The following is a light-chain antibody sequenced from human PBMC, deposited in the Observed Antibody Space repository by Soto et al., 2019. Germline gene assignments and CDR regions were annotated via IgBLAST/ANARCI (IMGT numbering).Light chain of an antibody. CDR3: SSYAASRTRV. CDR2: GVS. Sequence: QSALTQPASVSGSPGQSITIPCTGTSSDGGDYNYVSWYQHHPDKAPKLIIFGVSNWPSGVSNRFSASKSGNTASLTISGLQVDDEADYYCSSYAASRTRVFGTGTKVTVL. V-gene: IGLV2-14*01. CDR1: SSDGGDYNY. J-gene: IGLJ1*01.